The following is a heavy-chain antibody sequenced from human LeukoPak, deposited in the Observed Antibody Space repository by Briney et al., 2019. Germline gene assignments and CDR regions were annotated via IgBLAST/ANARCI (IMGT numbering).Heavy chain of an antibody. CDR1: GGSISSSSYY. CDR2: IYYSGST. CDR3: ARVAVVMNYGMDV. D-gene: IGHD3-22*01. J-gene: IGHJ6*02. Sequence: SETLSLTCTVSGGSISSSSYYWGWIRQPPGKGLEWIGYIYYSGSTYYNPSLKSRVTISVETSKNQFSLKLSSVTAADTAVYYCARVAVVMNYGMDVWGQGTTVTVSS. V-gene: IGHV4-30-4*08.